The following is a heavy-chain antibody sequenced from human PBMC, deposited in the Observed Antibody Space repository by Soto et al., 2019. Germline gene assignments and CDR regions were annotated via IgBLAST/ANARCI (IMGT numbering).Heavy chain of an antibody. CDR3: ARVPLNTIFGVVNYYYYYYMDV. V-gene: IGHV1-18*01. Sequence: ASVKVSCKASGYTFTSYGISWVRQAPGQGLEWMGWISAYNGNTNYAQKLQGRVTMTTDTSTSTAYMELRSLRSDDTAVYYCARVPLNTIFGVVNYYYYYYMDVWGKGTTVTAP. CDR2: ISAYNGNT. J-gene: IGHJ6*03. CDR1: GYTFTSYG. D-gene: IGHD3-3*01.